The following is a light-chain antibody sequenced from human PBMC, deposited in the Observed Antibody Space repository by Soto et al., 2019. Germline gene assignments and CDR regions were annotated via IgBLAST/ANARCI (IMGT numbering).Light chain of an antibody. CDR3: QQRTNWPIT. V-gene: IGKV3D-20*02. CDR2: GAS. J-gene: IGKJ5*01. Sequence: EIVLTQSPGTLSLSPGERATLSCRASQSVSSSYLAWYQQKPGQAPRLLIYGASSRATGIPARFSASGSGTDFTLTISSLEPEDFAVYYCQQRTNWPITFGQGTRLEI. CDR1: QSVSSSY.